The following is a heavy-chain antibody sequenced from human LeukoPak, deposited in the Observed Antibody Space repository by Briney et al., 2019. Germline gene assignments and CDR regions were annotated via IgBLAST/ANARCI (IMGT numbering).Heavy chain of an antibody. J-gene: IGHJ5*01. Sequence: SETLSLTCTVSGYAITSGGYSWNWIRQSPGKGLEWIGCIYDRGPAYYNPSLKSRFTISVDRPKNQFFLNVTSLTAADTAVYFCARSRQASGLFNSWGQGTLVVVSS. V-gene: IGHV4-30-2*06. CDR2: IYDRGPA. CDR3: ARSRQASGLFNS. D-gene: IGHD3-10*01. CDR1: GYAITSGGYS.